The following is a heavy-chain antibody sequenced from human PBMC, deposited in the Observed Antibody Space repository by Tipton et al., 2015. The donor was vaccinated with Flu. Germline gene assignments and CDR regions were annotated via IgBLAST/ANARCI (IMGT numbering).Heavy chain of an antibody. D-gene: IGHD3-3*01. Sequence: SLRLSCAASGFTFSSFRMNWVRQAPGKGLEWVSGISDNGGSTYYADSVKGRFTISRDNARNSLYLQMNSLRAEDTAVYYCARVPEWLGYGFDIWGQGTLVTVSS. CDR2: ISDNGGST. V-gene: IGHV3-21*04. J-gene: IGHJ3*02. CDR1: GFTFSSFR. CDR3: ARVPEWLGYGFDI.